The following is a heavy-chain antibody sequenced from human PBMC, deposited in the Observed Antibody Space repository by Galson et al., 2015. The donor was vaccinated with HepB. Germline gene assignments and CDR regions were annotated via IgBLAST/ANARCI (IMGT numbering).Heavy chain of an antibody. CDR3: ARDLRRGYCSSASCTRFDP. CDR1: GYTFTSYG. Sequence: SVKVSCNASGYTFTSYGISWVRQAPGQGLEWMGWISAYNGNTNYAQQLQGIATMTTDTSTTTAYMELRSLRSDDTAVYYCARDLRRGYCSSASCTRFDPWGQGTLVTVSS. CDR2: ISAYNGNT. V-gene: IGHV1-18*01. D-gene: IGHD2-2*03. J-gene: IGHJ5*02.